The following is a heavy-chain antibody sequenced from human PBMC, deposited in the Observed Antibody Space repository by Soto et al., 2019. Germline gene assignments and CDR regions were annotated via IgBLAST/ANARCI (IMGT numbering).Heavy chain of an antibody. CDR2: TYYRSKWYN. J-gene: IGHJ6*02. Sequence: QVQLQQSGPGLVKPSQTLSLTCAISGDSVSSNSAAWNWIRQSPSRGLEWLGRTYYRSKWYNDYAGYVKSRXXIXPXQSKNHFSLQLNSVTPEDTAMYYRGRQGPGGRGLDVWGQGTTVTVSS. CDR3: GRQGPGGRGLDV. CDR1: GDSVSSNSAA. D-gene: IGHD3-16*01. V-gene: IGHV6-1*01.